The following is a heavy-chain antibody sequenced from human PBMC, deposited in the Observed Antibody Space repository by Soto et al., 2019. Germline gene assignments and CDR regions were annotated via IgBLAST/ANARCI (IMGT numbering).Heavy chain of an antibody. J-gene: IGHJ4*02. Sequence: EVQLVESGGGLVQPGGSLRLSCAASGFTVSSNYMSWVRQAPGKGLEWVSVIYSGGSTYYADSVKGRFTISRDNSKNTXXXXXXXXXXXXXXXXXXXXXXXXXXXXXLLYFDYWGQGTLVTVSS. CDR2: IYSGGST. CDR3: XXXXXXXXXXXLLYFDY. V-gene: IGHV3-66*01. D-gene: IGHD3-10*01. CDR1: GFTVSSNY.